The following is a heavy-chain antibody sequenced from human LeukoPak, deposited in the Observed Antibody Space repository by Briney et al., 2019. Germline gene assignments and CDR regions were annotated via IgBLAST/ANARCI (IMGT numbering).Heavy chain of an antibody. J-gene: IGHJ3*02. CDR3: ARYYYGSGSHLDAFDI. Sequence: SQTLSLTCTVSGGSISSGDYYWSWIRQPPGKGLEWIGYIYYSGSTYYNPSLKSRVTISVDTSKNQFSLKLSSVTAADTAVYYCARYYYGSGSHLDAFDIWGQGTMVTVSS. V-gene: IGHV4-30-4*01. CDR2: IYYSGST. D-gene: IGHD3-10*01. CDR1: GGSISSGDYY.